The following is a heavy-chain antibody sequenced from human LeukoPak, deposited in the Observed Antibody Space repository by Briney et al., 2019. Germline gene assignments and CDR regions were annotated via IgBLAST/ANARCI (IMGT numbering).Heavy chain of an antibody. J-gene: IGHJ4*02. CDR2: INHSGST. Sequence: SETLSLTCAGYGGSFSGYYWSWIRQPPGKGLEWIGEINHSGSTNYNPSLKSRVTISVDTSKNQFSLKLSSVTAADTAVYYCARGGYYYDSSGYPFDYWGQGTLVTVSS. V-gene: IGHV4-34*01. D-gene: IGHD3-22*01. CDR3: ARGGYYYDSSGYPFDY. CDR1: GGSFSGYY.